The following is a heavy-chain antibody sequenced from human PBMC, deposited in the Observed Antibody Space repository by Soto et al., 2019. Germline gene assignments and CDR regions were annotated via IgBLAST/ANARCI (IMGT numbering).Heavy chain of an antibody. V-gene: IGHV3-23*01. Sequence: EVQLLESGGGLVQPGGSLRLSCAASGFTFSSYAMSWVRQAPGKGLEWVSAISGSGGSTYYADSVKGRFTISRDNSKNTLYLQMNSLRAEDTAVYYCAKDSGGSSSSGWAWEAFYYYYGMDVWGQGTTVTVSS. CDR1: GFTFSSYA. D-gene: IGHD6-19*01. CDR2: ISGSGGST. CDR3: AKDSGGSSSSGWAWEAFYYYYGMDV. J-gene: IGHJ6*02.